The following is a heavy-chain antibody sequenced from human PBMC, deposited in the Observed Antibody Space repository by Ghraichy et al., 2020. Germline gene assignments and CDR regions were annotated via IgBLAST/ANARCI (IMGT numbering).Heavy chain of an antibody. CDR2: INHSGST. V-gene: IGHV4-34*01. J-gene: IGHJ3*02. Sequence: SETLSLTCAVYGGSFSGYYWSWIRQPPGKGLEWIGEINHSGSTNYNPSLKSRVTISVDTSKNQFSLKLSSVTAADTAVYYCARHKRWLQNCKAFDIWGQGTMVTVSS. CDR1: GGSFSGYY. D-gene: IGHD5-24*01. CDR3: ARHKRWLQNCKAFDI.